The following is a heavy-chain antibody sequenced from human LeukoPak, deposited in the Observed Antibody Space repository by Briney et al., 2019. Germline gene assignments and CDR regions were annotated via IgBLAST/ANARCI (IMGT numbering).Heavy chain of an antibody. D-gene: IGHD5-18*01. Sequence: PSETLSLTCTVSGASLSSGDYYWSWIRQPPGTGLEWIGYIYYSGSTNYNPSLKSRVTISVDTSKNQFSLKLSSVTAADTAVYYCARRQRGSYYYYGMDVWGQGTTVTVSS. CDR1: GASLSSGDYY. CDR2: IYYSGST. V-gene: IGHV4-61*08. J-gene: IGHJ6*02. CDR3: ARRQRGSYYYYGMDV.